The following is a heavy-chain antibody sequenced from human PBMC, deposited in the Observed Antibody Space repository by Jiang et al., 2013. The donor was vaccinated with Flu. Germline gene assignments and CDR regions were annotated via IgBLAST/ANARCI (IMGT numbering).Heavy chain of an antibody. D-gene: IGHD4/OR15-4a*01. CDR2: ISYEEGNSK. CDR3: ARVNPYGAGGAFDV. V-gene: IGHV3-30-3*01. J-gene: IGHJ3*01. Sequence: RSLRVSCAASGFTFSHHDMHWVRQAPGKGLEWVATISYEEGNSKFYADSVKGRFTISRDNSKNTLYLHMNSLRVDDTAIYYCARVNPYGAGGAFDVWGQGTMVTVSS. CDR1: GFTFSHHD.